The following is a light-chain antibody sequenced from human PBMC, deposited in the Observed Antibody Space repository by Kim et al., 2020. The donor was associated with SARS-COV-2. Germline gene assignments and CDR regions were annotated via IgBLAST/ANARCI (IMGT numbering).Light chain of an antibody. CDR1: QSVLYSSNNENY. V-gene: IGKV4-1*01. Sequence: DIVMTQSPDSLAVSLGERATINCKSSQSVLYSSNNENYLAWYQQKPGQPPKLLIYWASTRESGVPDRFSGSGSGTDFTLTINSLQAEDVAVYYCQQYFSLPLTFCPGTKVDIK. J-gene: IGKJ3*01. CDR3: QQYFSLPLT. CDR2: WAS.